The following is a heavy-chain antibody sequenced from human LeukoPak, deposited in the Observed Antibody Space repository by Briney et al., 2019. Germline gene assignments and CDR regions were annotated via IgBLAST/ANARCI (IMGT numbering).Heavy chain of an antibody. D-gene: IGHD3-22*01. CDR3: ARDSGTYYYDSSGYYPNDAFDI. Sequence: SVKVSCKASGGTFSSYAISWVRQAPGQGLEWMGRIIPILGIANYAQKFQGRVTITADKSTSTAYMELSSLRSEDTAVYYCARDSGTYYYDSSGYYPNDAFDIWGQGTMVTVSS. J-gene: IGHJ3*02. V-gene: IGHV1-69*04. CDR1: GGTFSSYA. CDR2: IIPILGIA.